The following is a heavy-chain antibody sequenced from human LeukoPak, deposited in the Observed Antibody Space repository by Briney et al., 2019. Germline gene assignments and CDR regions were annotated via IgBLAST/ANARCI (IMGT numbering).Heavy chain of an antibody. CDR2: VSGSGGST. V-gene: IGHV3-23*01. J-gene: IGHJ4*02. Sequence: GGSLRLSCAASGFTFSSYAMSWVRQAPGKGLEWVSAVSGSGGSTYYADSVKGRFTISRDNSKNTLYLQMNSLRAEDTAVYYCAKTVLDYYDSSGLALGSFDYWGQGTLVTVSS. CDR3: AKTVLDYYDSSGLALGSFDY. CDR1: GFTFSSYA. D-gene: IGHD3-22*01.